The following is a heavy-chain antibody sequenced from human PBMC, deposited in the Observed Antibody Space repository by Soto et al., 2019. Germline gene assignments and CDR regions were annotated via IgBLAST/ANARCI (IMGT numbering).Heavy chain of an antibody. CDR1: GFTFSSYA. CDR2: ISGSGGST. V-gene: IGHV3-23*01. CDR3: AEDLHRIAVAGEIFDY. Sequence: GSLRLSCAASGFTFSSYAMSWVRQAPGKGLEWVSAISGSGGSTYYADSVKGRFTISRDNSKNTLYLQMNSLRAEDTAVYYCAEDLHRIAVAGEIFDYWGQGTLVTVSS. D-gene: IGHD6-19*01. J-gene: IGHJ4*01.